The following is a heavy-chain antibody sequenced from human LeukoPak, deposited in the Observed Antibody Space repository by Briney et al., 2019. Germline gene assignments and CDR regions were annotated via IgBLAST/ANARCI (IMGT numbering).Heavy chain of an antibody. CDR1: GFTLSSYE. V-gene: IGHV3-48*03. CDR3: ARGHPLGGMDV. CDR2: ISSSGSSI. Sequence: PGGSLRLSCAASGFTLSSYEMNWVRQAPGKGLEWVSYISSSGSSIYYADSVKGRFTISRDNAKNSLYLQMNSLRAEDTAVYYCARGHPLGGMDVWGQGTTVTVSS. J-gene: IGHJ6*02.